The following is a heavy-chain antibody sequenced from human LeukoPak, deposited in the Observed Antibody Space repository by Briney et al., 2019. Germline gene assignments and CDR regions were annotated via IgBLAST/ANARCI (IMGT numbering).Heavy chain of an antibody. Sequence: GRSLRLSCAASGFTFSSYAMHWVRQAPGKGLEWVAVISYDGNNKYYVDSVKGRFTISRDNSKNTLYLQMNSLTAEDTAVYFCVRDNSSSWYSNYFDYWGQGTLVTASS. CDR2: ISYDGNNK. CDR1: GFTFSSYA. CDR3: VRDNSSSWYSNYFDY. V-gene: IGHV3-30*04. D-gene: IGHD6-13*01. J-gene: IGHJ4*02.